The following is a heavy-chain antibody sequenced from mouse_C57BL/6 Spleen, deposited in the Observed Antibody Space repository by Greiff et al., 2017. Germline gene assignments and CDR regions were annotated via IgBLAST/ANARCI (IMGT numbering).Heavy chain of an antibody. CDR2: ISSGGDYI. J-gene: IGHJ1*03. Sequence: EVKVEESGEGLVKPGGSLKLSCAASGFTFSSYAMSWVRQTPEKRLEWVAYISSGGDYIYYADTVKGRFTITRDNARNTLYLQMSSLKSEDTAMYYCTRDRYFGVWGTGTTVTVSS. CDR3: TRDRYFGV. CDR1: GFTFSSYA. V-gene: IGHV5-9-1*02.